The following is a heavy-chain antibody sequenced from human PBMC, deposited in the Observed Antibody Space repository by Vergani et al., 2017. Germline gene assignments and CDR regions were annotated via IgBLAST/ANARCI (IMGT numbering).Heavy chain of an antibody. V-gene: IGHV1-18*01. D-gene: IGHD3-9*01. J-gene: IGHJ4*02. CDR1: GYTFTSSG. CDR2: ISAYNGNT. Sequence: QVQLVQSGAEVKKPGASVKVSCKASGYTFTSSGISWVRQAPGQGLEWMGWISAYNGNTNYAQKLQGRVTMTTDTSKSTAYMELRSLRSDDTAVYYCARVYYDILTGNRCYYFDYWGQGTLVTVSS. CDR3: ARVYYDILTGNRCYYFDY.